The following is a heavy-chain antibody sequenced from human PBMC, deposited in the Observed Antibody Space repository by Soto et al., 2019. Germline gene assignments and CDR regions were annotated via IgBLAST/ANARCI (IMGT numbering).Heavy chain of an antibody. Sequence: QVQLQESGPGLVKPSETLSLTCTVSGGSVSSGSYYWSWIRQPPGKGLEWIGSIYYSGSTNYNPSLKSRVTISADTSKNQFSLKLSSVTAADTAVYYCARGIEGWYQGRYSYGMDVWCQGTTVTVSS. CDR3: ARGIEGWYQGRYSYGMDV. CDR1: GGSVSSGSYY. CDR2: IYYSGST. J-gene: IGHJ6*02. V-gene: IGHV4-61*01. D-gene: IGHD6-19*01.